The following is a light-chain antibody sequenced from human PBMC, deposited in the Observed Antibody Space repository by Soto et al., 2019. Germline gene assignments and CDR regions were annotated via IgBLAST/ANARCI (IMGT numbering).Light chain of an antibody. CDR1: QSITSN. CDR2: DTS. Sequence: EIVLTQSPGTLSLSPGERVTLSCRASQSITSNFLAWYQHKPGQAPRLLIYDTSTRAAGTPARFTGSGSGTDFTLTISSLQSEDFAVYYCQQYNTWRSISFGQGTRLEIK. V-gene: IGKV3-15*01. J-gene: IGKJ5*01. CDR3: QQYNTWRSIS.